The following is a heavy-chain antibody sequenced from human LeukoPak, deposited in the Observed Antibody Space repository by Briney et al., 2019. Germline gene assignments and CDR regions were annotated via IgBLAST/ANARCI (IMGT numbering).Heavy chain of an antibody. J-gene: IGHJ4*02. CDR2: ISGSGGST. CDR1: GFTFSSYA. V-gene: IGHV3-23*01. CDR3: AKDRSSSWSLFDY. Sequence: GGSLRLSCAASGFTFSSYAVSWVRQAPGKGLEWVSAISGSGGSTYYADSVKGRFTISRDNSKNTLYLQMNSLRAEDTAVYYCAKDRSSSWSLFDYWGQGTLVTVSS. D-gene: IGHD6-13*01.